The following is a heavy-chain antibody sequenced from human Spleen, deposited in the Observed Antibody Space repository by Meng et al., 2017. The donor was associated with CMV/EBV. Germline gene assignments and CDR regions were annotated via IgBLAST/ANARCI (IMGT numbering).Heavy chain of an antibody. CDR3: ARDSFLYYYTMDV. CDR1: GYTFTSYG. V-gene: IGHV1-18*01. CDR2: ISAYNGNT. J-gene: IGHJ6*02. Sequence: ASVKVSCKASGYTFTSYGISWVRQAPGQGLEWMGWISAYNGNTNYAQKLQGRVTMTTDTSTSTAYMEMSRLRSDDSAVYYCARDSFLYYYTMDVWGQGTTVTVSS.